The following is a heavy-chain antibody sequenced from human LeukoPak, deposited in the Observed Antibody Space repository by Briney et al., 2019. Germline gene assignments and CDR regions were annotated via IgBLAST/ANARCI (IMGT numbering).Heavy chain of an antibody. CDR1: GFTFDDYA. V-gene: IGHV3-30*18. CDR2: ISYDGSNK. D-gene: IGHD3-10*01. Sequence: GGSLRLSCAASGFTFDDYAMHWVRQAPGKGLEWVAVISYDGSNKYYADSVKGRFTISRDNSKNTLYLQMNSLRAEDTAVYYCAKERYYYGSGSSNDAFDIWGQGTMVTVSS. CDR3: AKERYYYGSGSSNDAFDI. J-gene: IGHJ3*02.